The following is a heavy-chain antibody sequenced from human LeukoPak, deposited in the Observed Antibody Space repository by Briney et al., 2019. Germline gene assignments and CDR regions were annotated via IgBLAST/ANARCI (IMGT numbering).Heavy chain of an antibody. J-gene: IGHJ6*03. D-gene: IGHD1-26*01. CDR1: GFTFDDYA. CDR3: ARARTGATTAHYYYYMDV. V-gene: IGHV3-9*01. CDR2: ISWNSGSI. Sequence: GGSLRLSCAASGFTFDDYAMHWVRQAPGKGLEWVSGISWNSGSIGYADSVKGRFTISRDNAKNSLYLQMNSLRAEDTAVYYCARARTGATTAHYYYYMDVWGKGTTVTVSS.